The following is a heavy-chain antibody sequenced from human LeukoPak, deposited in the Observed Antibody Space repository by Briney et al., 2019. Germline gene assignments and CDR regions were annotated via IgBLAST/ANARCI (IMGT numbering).Heavy chain of an antibody. Sequence: SETLSLTCTVSGGSISSGGYYWSWIRQHPGKGLEWIGYIYYSGSTYYNPSLKSRVTISVDMSKNQFSLKLSSVTAADTAVYYCARGSSSSWQLFDYWGQGTLVTVSS. J-gene: IGHJ4*02. CDR3: ARGSSSSWQLFDY. D-gene: IGHD6-13*01. CDR1: GGSISSGGYY. CDR2: IYYSGST. V-gene: IGHV4-31*03.